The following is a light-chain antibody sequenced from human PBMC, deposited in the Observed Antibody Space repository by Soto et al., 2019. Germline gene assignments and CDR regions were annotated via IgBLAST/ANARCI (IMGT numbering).Light chain of an antibody. CDR1: QIVSGKY. V-gene: IGKV3-20*01. Sequence: EIVFTHSPPXLXVSXWXXXTLSCXXSQIVSGKYLAWYHQRPGQAPRVLIHSASSRATGIPDRFTGSGSGTDFTLTITRLEPEDFGVYYCQQYSSLPRTFGQGTKVDI. CDR3: QQYSSLPRT. CDR2: SAS. J-gene: IGKJ1*01.